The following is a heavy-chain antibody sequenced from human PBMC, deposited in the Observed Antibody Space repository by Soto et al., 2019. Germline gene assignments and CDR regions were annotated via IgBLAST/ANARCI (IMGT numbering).Heavy chain of an antibody. CDR3: ARGGEVGAS. CDR1: GGTFSSYT. D-gene: IGHD3-16*01. Sequence: QVQLVQSGAEVKKPGSSVKVSCKASGGTFSSYTISWVRQAPGQGLEWMGRIIPILGIANYAQKFQGRVTXXADKSTSTAYMELSSLRSEDTAVYYCARGGEVGASWGQGTLVTVSS. CDR2: IIPILGIA. J-gene: IGHJ5*02. V-gene: IGHV1-69*02.